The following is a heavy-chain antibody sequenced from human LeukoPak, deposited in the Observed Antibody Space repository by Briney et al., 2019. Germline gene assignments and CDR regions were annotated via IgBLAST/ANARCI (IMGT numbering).Heavy chain of an antibody. V-gene: IGHV1-69*04. CDR1: GGTFSSYA. CDR3: ASTRGYSSGWYYYYGMDV. J-gene: IGHJ6*02. CDR2: IIPILGIA. D-gene: IGHD6-19*01. Sequence: ASVTVSCKASGGTFSSYAISWVRQAPGQGLEWMGRIIPILGIANYAQKFQGRVTITADKSTSTAYMELSSLRSEDTAVYYCASTRGYSSGWYYYYGMDVWGQGTTVTVSS.